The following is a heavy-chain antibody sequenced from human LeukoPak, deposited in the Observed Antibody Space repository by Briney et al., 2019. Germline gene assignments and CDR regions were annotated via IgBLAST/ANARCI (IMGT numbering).Heavy chain of an antibody. CDR1: GGSISSGSYY. D-gene: IGHD1-26*01. Sequence: PSETLSLTCTASGGSISSGSYYWSCLRQPHGKGREWIGRIETSGSTNYNPSLKSRVTISVDTSKNQFSLKLSSLTAADTAVYYCARVSLDGELRGNLFDPWGQGTLVTVSS. CDR2: IETSGST. J-gene: IGHJ5*02. CDR3: ARVSLDGELRGNLFDP. V-gene: IGHV4-61*02.